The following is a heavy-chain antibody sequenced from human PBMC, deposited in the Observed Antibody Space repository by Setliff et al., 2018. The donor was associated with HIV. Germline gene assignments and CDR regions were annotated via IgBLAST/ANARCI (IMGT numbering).Heavy chain of an antibody. CDR3: ARGGSNSWSPFDY. CDR1: GFTFSDHY. V-gene: IGHV3-11*06. J-gene: IGHJ4*02. D-gene: IGHD6-13*01. CDR2: ISKSGDYS. Sequence: GGSLRLSCAASGFTFSDHYMNWVRQAPGKGLEWVSYISKSGDYSNYADSVRGRFTISRDNAKNSLYLQMNSLRAEDTAVYYCARGGSNSWSPFDYWGQGTLVTVSS.